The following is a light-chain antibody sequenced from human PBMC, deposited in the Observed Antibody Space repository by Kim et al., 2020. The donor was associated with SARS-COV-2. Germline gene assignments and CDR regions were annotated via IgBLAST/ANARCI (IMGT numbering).Light chain of an antibody. Sequence: PGERATLSCRASQSVSSSYLAWYQQKPGQAPRLLIYGASGRATGIPDRFGGSGSGTDFTLTISRLEPEDFALYYCQQYGSSPRLTFGGGTKVDIK. J-gene: IGKJ4*01. CDR2: GAS. CDR3: QQYGSSPRLT. V-gene: IGKV3-20*01. CDR1: QSVSSSY.